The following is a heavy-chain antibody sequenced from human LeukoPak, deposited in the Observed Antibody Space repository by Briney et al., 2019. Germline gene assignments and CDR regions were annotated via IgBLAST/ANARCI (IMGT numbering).Heavy chain of an antibody. J-gene: IGHJ5*02. V-gene: IGHV1-2*02. D-gene: IGHD3-22*01. Sequence: GASVKVSCKASGYTFTGYYMHWVGQAPGQGREGMGWINPNSGGTNYAQKFQGRVTMTRDTSISTAYMELSRLRSDDTAVYYCARDVSDYYDSSGYYNWFDPWGQGTLVTVSS. CDR2: INPNSGGT. CDR3: ARDVSDYYDSSGYYNWFDP. CDR1: GYTFTGYY.